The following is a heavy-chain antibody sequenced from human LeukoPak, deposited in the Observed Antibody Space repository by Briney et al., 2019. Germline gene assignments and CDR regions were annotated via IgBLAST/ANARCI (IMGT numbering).Heavy chain of an antibody. V-gene: IGHV5-51*01. CDR3: ARTTESNYYDSSGHYRYYFDY. Sequence: GESLKISCKGSGYIFTSYWIGWLRQMPGKGLELMGIIYPVDSDTRYSPSFQGQDTISADKSISAAYLQWSSLKASDTAMYYCARTTESNYYDSSGHYRYYFDYWGQGILVTVSS. J-gene: IGHJ4*02. CDR2: IYPVDSDT. D-gene: IGHD3-22*01. CDR1: GYIFTSYW.